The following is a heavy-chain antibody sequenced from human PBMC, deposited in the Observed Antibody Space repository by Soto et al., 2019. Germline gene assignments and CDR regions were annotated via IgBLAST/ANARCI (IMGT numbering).Heavy chain of an antibody. CDR2: FDPEDGET. D-gene: IGHD2-15*01. CDR1: GYTLTELS. V-gene: IGHV1-24*01. CDR3: ATALVVAAYFDY. J-gene: IGHJ4*02. Sequence: ASVKVSCKVSGYTLTELSMHWVRQAPGKGLEWMGGFDPEDGETIYAQKFQGRVTMTEDTSTDTAYMELSSLRSEDTAVYYCATALVVAAYFDYWGQGTLVTSPQ.